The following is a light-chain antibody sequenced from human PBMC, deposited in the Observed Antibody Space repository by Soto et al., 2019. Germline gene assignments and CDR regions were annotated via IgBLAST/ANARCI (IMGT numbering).Light chain of an antibody. Sequence: EIVLTQSPATLSSSPGERATLSCRASQSISSSFLAWYQQKPGQPPRLLIYGASSRATGIPARLSGSGSGTDFTLTISRLEPEDVAVYYCQQYGSSPLTFGGGTKVEIK. CDR3: QQYGSSPLT. J-gene: IGKJ4*01. CDR1: QSISSSF. CDR2: GAS. V-gene: IGKV3-20*01.